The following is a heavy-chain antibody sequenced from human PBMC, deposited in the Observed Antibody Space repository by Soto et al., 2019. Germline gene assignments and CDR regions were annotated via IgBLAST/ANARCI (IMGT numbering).Heavy chain of an antibody. CDR2: VNATGTT. Sequence: PSETLSLTCNVSGDSISKFYWAWIRKTAGNGLEWMGRVNATGTTDYNPSLRSRVAMSVDISKKTFSLRLRSVTGVDSGVYYCVRDGSKSLRDWFDPWGQGILVTVSS. CDR1: GDSISKFY. V-gene: IGHV4-4*07. J-gene: IGHJ5*02. CDR3: VRDGSKSLRDWFDP.